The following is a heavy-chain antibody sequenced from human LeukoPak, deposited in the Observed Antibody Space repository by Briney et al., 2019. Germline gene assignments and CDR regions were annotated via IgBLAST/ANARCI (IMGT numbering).Heavy chain of an antibody. J-gene: IGHJ4*02. CDR1: GGSISRGDYY. CDR3: ARVVRGSWYFDY. D-gene: IGHD3-10*01. Sequence: SDTLSLTCTVSGGSISRGDYYWMWIRQPPGKGREWIGYIYYSGSTYYNPSLTSRVTLSVDTSKNQFSLKLSSVTAADTAVYYCARVVRGSWYFDYWGQGTLVTVSS. CDR2: IYYSGST. V-gene: IGHV4-30-4*02.